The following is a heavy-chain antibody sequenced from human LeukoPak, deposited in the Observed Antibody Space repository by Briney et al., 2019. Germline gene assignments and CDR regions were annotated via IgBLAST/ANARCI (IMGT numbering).Heavy chain of an antibody. V-gene: IGHV3-48*03. CDR2: ISSSGGTI. CDR1: GFIFSNYE. CDR3: ARAVLYYYYGMDV. Sequence: GGSLRLSCAASGFIFSNYEMNWVRQAPGEGLEWVSYISSSGGTIYYADSVKGRFTISRDNAKNSLYLQMNSLRAEDTAVYYCARAVLYYYYGMDVWGQGTTVTVSS. J-gene: IGHJ6*02.